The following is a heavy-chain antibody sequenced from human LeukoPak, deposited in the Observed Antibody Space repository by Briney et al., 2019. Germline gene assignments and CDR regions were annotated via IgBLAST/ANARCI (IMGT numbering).Heavy chain of an antibody. CDR1: GGSFSGYY. D-gene: IGHD3-9*01. CDR2: INHSGST. Sequence: SETLSLTCAVYGGSFSGYYWSWIRQPPGKGLEWIGEINHSGSTNYNPSLKSRVTMSVDTSKNQFSLKLSSVTAADTAVYYCVRHRYYDILTGYLYYFDYWGQGPLVTVSS. CDR3: VRHRYYDILTGYLYYFDY. J-gene: IGHJ4*02. V-gene: IGHV4-34*01.